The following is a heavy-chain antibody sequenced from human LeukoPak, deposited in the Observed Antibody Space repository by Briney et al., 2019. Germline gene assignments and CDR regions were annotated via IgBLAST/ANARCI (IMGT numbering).Heavy chain of an antibody. CDR1: GGSISNYF. CDR3: ARVHYYDRGGFFGGYFDY. J-gene: IGHJ4*02. V-gene: IGHV4-4*07. Sequence: SETLSLTCTVSGGSISNYFWSWIRQPAGKGLQWIRRIYTSGSTNYNPSLKSRVTISVDTSKNQFSLKLGSATAADTGVYYCARVHYYDRGGFFGGYFDYWGQGALVTVSS. D-gene: IGHD3-22*01. CDR2: IYTSGST.